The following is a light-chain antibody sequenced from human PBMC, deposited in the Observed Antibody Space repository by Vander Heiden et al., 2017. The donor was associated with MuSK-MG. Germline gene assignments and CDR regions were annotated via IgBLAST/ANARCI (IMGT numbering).Light chain of an antibody. J-gene: IGKJ1*01. V-gene: IGKV3-15*01. CDR2: GAS. Sequence: EIVMTQSPATLSVSPGERATLSCRASQSVSNNLAWYQHKPGQAPRLLIYGASTRATGIPTRFSGSGSGTEFSLTISSLQSEDFAVYYCQQHNNWPPWTFGQGTKVEIK. CDR3: QQHNNWPPWT. CDR1: QSVSNN.